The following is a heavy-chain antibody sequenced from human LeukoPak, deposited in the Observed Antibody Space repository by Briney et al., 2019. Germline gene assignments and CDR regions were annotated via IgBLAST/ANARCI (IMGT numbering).Heavy chain of an antibody. J-gene: IGHJ5*02. CDR2: IKSKTDGGTT. D-gene: IGHD6-13*01. Sequence: GGSLRLSCAASGFTFSNAWMSWVRQAPGKGLEWVGRIKSKTDGGTTDYAAPVKGRFTISRDDSKDTLYLQMNSLKTEDTAVYYCTTDRHRLLDIAAAGFDPWGQGTLVTVSS. V-gene: IGHV3-15*01. CDR1: GFTFSNAW. CDR3: TTDRHRLLDIAAAGFDP.